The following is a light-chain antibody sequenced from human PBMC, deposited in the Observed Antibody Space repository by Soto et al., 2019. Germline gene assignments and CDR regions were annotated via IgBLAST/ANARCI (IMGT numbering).Light chain of an antibody. Sequence: EVVLTQSPDTLSLSPGERATLSCRASQSISSDYLVWYQQKPGQAPRLLIYGASSRATGIPDRFSGSGSGTDFTLTISRLEPEDFAVYYCQQYGSLSWTFGQGTKVDIK. V-gene: IGKV3-20*01. CDR3: QQYGSLSWT. J-gene: IGKJ1*01. CDR1: QSISSDY. CDR2: GAS.